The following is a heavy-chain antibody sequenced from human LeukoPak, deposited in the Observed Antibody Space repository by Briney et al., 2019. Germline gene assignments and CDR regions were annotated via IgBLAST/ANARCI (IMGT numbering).Heavy chain of an antibody. Sequence: GGSLRLSCAASGFIFSTYNMNWVRQAPGKGLEWVSYISSGSSTIHYADSVKGRFTISRDNAKKSLYLQMNSLRDEDTAVYYCARDVGGIALGYFDYWGQGTLVTVSS. J-gene: IGHJ4*02. V-gene: IGHV3-48*02. CDR2: ISSGSSTI. CDR1: GFIFSTYN. D-gene: IGHD6-13*01. CDR3: ARDVGGIALGYFDY.